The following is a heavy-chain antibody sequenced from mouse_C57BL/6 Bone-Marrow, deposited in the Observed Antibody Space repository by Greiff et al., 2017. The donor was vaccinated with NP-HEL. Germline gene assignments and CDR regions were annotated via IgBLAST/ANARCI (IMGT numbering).Heavy chain of an antibody. V-gene: IGHV2-2*01. CDR3: ARKGKFSNYVAYYYAMDY. CDR1: GFSLTSYG. Sequence: QVQLQQSGPGLVQPSQSLSITCTVSGFSLTSYGVHWVRQSPGKGLEWLGVIWSGGSTDYNAAFISRLSISKDNSKSQVFFKMNSLQADDTAIYYCARKGKFSNYVAYYYAMDYWGQGTSVTVSS. J-gene: IGHJ4*01. D-gene: IGHD2-5*01. CDR2: IWSGGST.